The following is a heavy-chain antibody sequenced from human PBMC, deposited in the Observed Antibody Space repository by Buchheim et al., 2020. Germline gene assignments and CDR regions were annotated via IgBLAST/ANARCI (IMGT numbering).Heavy chain of an antibody. CDR1: GYTFTSYG. V-gene: IGHV1-18*04. Sequence: QVQLVQSGAEVKKPGASVKVSCKASGYTFTSYGISWVRQAPGQGLEWMGWISAYNGNTNYAQKLQGRVTMTTDTSTSTAYMELRSLRSDDTAVYYCARDLRELLRYFDWLSSRGRYYYGMDVWGQGTT. CDR2: ISAYNGNT. D-gene: IGHD3-9*01. CDR3: ARDLRELLRYFDWLSSRGRYYYGMDV. J-gene: IGHJ6*02.